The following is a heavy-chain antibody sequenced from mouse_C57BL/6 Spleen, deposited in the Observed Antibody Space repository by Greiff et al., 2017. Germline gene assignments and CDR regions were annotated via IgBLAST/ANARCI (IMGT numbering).Heavy chain of an antibody. CDR2: IDPETGGT. CDR1: GYTFTDYE. V-gene: IGHV1-15*01. J-gene: IGHJ4*01. Sequence: VQGVESGAELVRPGASVTLSCKASGYTFTDYEMHWVKPTPVHGLEWIGAIDPETGGTAYNQKFKGKAILNADKSPNTAFMELHSLTSEGSAVYYCTRGLPYALDYWGQGTSVTVSS. D-gene: IGHD2-2*01. CDR3: TRGLPYALDY.